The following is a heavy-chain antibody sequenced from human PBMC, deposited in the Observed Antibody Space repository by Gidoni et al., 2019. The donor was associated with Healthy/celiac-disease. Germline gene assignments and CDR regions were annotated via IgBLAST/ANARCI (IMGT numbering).Heavy chain of an antibody. Sequence: QVQLQESGPGLVKPSQPLSLTCTVSGGSISSGGYYWSWIRQHPGKGLEWIGYIYYSGSTYYHPSLKSRVTISVDTSKNQFSLKLSSVTAADTAVYYCARANRIAAAGTPFFDYWGQGTLVTVSS. CDR1: GGSISSGGYY. J-gene: IGHJ4*02. CDR2: IYYSGST. V-gene: IGHV4-31*03. D-gene: IGHD6-13*01. CDR3: ARANRIAAAGTPFFDY.